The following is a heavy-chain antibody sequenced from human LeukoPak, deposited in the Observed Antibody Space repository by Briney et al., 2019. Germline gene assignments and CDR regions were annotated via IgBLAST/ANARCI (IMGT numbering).Heavy chain of an antibody. CDR1: GGSISSGGYY. CDR2: IYYSGST. Sequence: SETLSLTCTVSGGSISSGGYYWSWIRQHPGKGLGWIGYIYYSGSTYYNPSLKSRVTISVDTSKNQFSLKLSSVTAADTAVYYCARDGCSGGSCYIDYWGQGTLVTVSS. V-gene: IGHV4-31*03. CDR3: ARDGCSGGSCYIDY. D-gene: IGHD2-15*01. J-gene: IGHJ4*02.